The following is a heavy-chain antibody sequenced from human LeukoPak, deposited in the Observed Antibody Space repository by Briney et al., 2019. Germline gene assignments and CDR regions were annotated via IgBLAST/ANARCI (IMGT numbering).Heavy chain of an antibody. CDR1: GYSFTSYW. Sequence: GESLKISCKGSGYSFTSYWIGWVRQMPGKGLEWMGIIFPGDSDTRYSPSFQGQVTFSADKSISTAYLQWRILKASDTAMYYCARRDGYDCTTFDYWGQGTMVTVSS. CDR3: ARRDGYDCTTFDY. V-gene: IGHV5-51*01. J-gene: IGHJ4*02. D-gene: IGHD5-24*01. CDR2: IFPGDSDT.